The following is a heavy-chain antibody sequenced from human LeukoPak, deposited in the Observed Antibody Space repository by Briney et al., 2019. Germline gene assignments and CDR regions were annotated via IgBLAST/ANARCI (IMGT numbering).Heavy chain of an antibody. CDR3: ARAFHDSSGYYPYYFDY. J-gene: IGHJ4*02. V-gene: IGHV1-18*01. CDR1: GYTFTSYV. Sequence: ASVKVSCKASGYTFTSYVMHWVRQAPGQRLEWMGWISAYNGNTNYAQKLQGRVTMTTDTSTSTAYMELRSLRSDDTAVYYCARAFHDSSGYYPYYFDYWGQGTLVTVSS. D-gene: IGHD3-22*01. CDR2: ISAYNGNT.